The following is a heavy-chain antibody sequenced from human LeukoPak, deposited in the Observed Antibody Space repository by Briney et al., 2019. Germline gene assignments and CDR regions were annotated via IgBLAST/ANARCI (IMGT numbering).Heavy chain of an antibody. D-gene: IGHD2-15*01. CDR1: GYNFNTYW. Sequence: GESLKISCKGSGYNFNTYWVAWVRQLPGKGLEWMGIIRPMNSDVRYSPSFQGQVTISADKSISTAYLQWSSLKASDTAMYYCARQEYCSGGSCYTWFDPWGQGTLATVSS. V-gene: IGHV5-51*01. CDR3: ARQEYCSGGSCYTWFDP. J-gene: IGHJ5*02. CDR2: IRPMNSDV.